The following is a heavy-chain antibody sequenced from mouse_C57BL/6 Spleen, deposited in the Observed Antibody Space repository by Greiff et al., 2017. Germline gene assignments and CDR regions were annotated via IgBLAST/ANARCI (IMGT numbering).Heavy chain of an antibody. V-gene: IGHV5-6*01. CDR1: GFTFSSYG. CDR2: ISSGGSYT. D-gene: IGHD1-1*01. J-gene: IGHJ1*03. CDR3: AIHLDYYGSSYGGYFDV. Sequence: EVHLVESGGDLVKPGGSLKLSCAASGFTFSSYGMSWVRQTPDKRLEWVATISSGGSYTYYPDSVKGRFTISRDNAKNTLYLQMSSLKSEDTAMYYCAIHLDYYGSSYGGYFDVWGTGTTVTVSS.